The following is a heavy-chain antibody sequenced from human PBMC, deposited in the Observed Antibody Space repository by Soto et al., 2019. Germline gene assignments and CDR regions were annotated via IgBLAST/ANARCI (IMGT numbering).Heavy chain of an antibody. D-gene: IGHD3-16*01. Sequence: QVQLQQTGPGLVKPSQTLSLTCAISGDSVSSISAAWNWIRQSPSRILQWLGRTYYRSTWYNDYAASPKSRININSVTPKNQPSLQLNSVTPEHTAAYHCTRGISQLIHGCSDPWGQGNLVTVSS. CDR2: TYYRSTWYN. CDR3: TRGISQLIHGCSDP. V-gene: IGHV6-1*02. J-gene: IGHJ5*02. CDR1: GDSVSSISAA.